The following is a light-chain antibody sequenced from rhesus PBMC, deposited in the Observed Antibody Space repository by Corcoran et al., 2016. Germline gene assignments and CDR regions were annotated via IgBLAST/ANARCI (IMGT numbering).Light chain of an antibody. Sequence: QSVLTQPPSASEAARKTVTISCSGSSSNVGSNSVSWYQQFPGTAPKVLVYSNDQRPPGVSARFSGSKTGTSASLAISRLPNADEADYYSAAWDASLSGYIFGTGTRLTVL. J-gene: IGLJ1*01. CDR3: AAWDASLSGYI. CDR2: SND. V-gene: IGLV1-60*01. CDR1: SSNVGSNS.